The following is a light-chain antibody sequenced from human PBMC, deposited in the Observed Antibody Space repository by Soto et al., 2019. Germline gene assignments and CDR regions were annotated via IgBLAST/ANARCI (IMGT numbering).Light chain of an antibody. V-gene: IGKV3-20*01. CDR3: QQYSSSPPEFT. CDR1: QSISSSY. J-gene: IGKJ3*01. CDR2: GAS. Sequence: EIVLTQSPGTLSLSPGERATLSCRASQSISSSYLAWYQQRPGQAPRLLIFGASYRATGIPDRFSGSGSGTDFTLTISRLEPEDFAVYYCQQYSSSPPEFTFGPGTRVDS.